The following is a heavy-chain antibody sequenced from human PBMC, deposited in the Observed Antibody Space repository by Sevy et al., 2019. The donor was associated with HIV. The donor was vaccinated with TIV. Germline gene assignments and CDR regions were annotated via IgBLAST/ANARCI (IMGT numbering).Heavy chain of an antibody. V-gene: IGHV1-18*04. D-gene: IGHD3-22*01. CDR3: ARDYYDSSGYEGWFDP. CDR1: GYTFTSYG. J-gene: IGHJ5*02. Sequence: ASVKDSCKASGYTFTSYGISWVRQAPGQGLEWMGWISAYNGNTNYAQKLQGRVTMTTDTSTSTAYMELRSLRSDDTAVYYCARDYYDSSGYEGWFDPWGQGTLVTVSS. CDR2: ISAYNGNT.